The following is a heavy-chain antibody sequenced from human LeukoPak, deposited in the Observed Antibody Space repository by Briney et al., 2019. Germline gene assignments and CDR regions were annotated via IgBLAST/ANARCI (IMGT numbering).Heavy chain of an antibody. CDR1: GGPFSGYY. Sequence: PSETLSLTCAVYGGPFSGYYWSWLRQPPGKGLEWIGEINHSGSTNYNPSLKSRVTISVDTSKNQFSLKLSSGTAADTAVYYCARYERLYSSSCHDYWGQGTLVTDSS. J-gene: IGHJ4*02. V-gene: IGHV4-34*01. CDR3: ARYERLYSSSCHDY. CDR2: INHSGST. D-gene: IGHD6-13*01.